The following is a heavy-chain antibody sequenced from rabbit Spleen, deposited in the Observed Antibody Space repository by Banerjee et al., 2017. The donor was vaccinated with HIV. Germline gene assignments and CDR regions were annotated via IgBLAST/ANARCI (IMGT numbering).Heavy chain of an antibody. V-gene: IGHV1S45*01. CDR1: GFSFSSSYY. CDR3: ARDTGSSFSSYGMDL. Sequence: QEQLEESGGDLVKPEGSLTLTCTASGFSFSSSYYMCWVRQAPGKGLEYIACIYADSSGSTYYASWAKGRYTFSKTSSTTVTLEMTSLTVADTATYFCARDTGSSFSSYGMDLWGPGTLVTVS. CDR2: IYADSSGST. D-gene: IGHD8-1*01. J-gene: IGHJ6*01.